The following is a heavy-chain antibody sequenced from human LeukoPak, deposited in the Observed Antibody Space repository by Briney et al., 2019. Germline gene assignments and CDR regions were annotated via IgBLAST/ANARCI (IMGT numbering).Heavy chain of an antibody. V-gene: IGHV3-23*01. D-gene: IGHD1-26*01. Sequence: PGGSLRLSCTSSGFSFSGYAMIWVRRTPGKGLEWVSGISGSGDNTLYADSVKGRFTISRDNSKNTLYLEINSLRAEDTAISYCAKMKGHPLPKYYMDVWGQGTTVTVSS. CDR3: AKMKGHPLPKYYMDV. J-gene: IGHJ6*01. CDR1: GFSFSGYA. CDR2: ISGSGDNT.